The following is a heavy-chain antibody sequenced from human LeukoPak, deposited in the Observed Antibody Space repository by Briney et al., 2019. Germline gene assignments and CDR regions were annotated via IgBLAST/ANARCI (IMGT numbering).Heavy chain of an antibody. CDR3: ARVICSGGSCYSGYYGMDV. CDR2: FYSGGSR. J-gene: IGHJ6*02. V-gene: IGHV3-53*01. CDR1: GFTVSSNY. D-gene: IGHD2-15*01. Sequence: PGGSLRLSCAASGFTVSSNYMSWVRQAPGKGLEWVSVFYSGGSRYYADSVKGRLTISRDNSKNTLYFQMNSLRAEDTAVYYCARVICSGGSCYSGYYGMDVWGQGTTVTVSS.